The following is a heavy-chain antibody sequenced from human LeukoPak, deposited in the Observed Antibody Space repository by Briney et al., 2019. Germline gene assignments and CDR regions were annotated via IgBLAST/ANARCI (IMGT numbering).Heavy chain of an antibody. D-gene: IGHD4-23*01. CDR2: ISYDGSNK. J-gene: IGHJ6*02. CDR1: GFTFSSYG. CDR3: AKSIERSLKNYGGKHPYYYYGMDV. V-gene: IGHV3-30*18. Sequence: GRSLRLSCAASGFTFSSYGMHWVRQAPGKGLEWVALISYDGSNKYFADSVKGRFTISRDNSKNTLYLQMNSLRAEDTAVYYCAKSIERSLKNYGGKHPYYYYGMDVWGQGTTVTVSS.